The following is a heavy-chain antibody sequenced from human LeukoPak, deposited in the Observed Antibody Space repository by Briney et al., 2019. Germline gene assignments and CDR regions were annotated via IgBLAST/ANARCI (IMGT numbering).Heavy chain of an antibody. D-gene: IGHD4-17*01. Sequence: SVKVSCKASGGTFSSYAISWVQQAPGQGLEWMGGIIPIFGTANYAQKFQGRVTITADKSTSTAYMELSSLRSEDTAVYYCARDPGKDYGDYYFDYWGQGTLVTVSS. CDR2: IIPIFGTA. J-gene: IGHJ4*02. V-gene: IGHV1-69*06. CDR3: ARDPGKDYGDYYFDY. CDR1: GGTFSSYA.